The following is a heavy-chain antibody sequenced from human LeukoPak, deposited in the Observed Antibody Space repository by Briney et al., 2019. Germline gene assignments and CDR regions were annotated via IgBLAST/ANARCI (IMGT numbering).Heavy chain of an antibody. V-gene: IGHV1-46*01. CDR2: INPSGGST. J-gene: IGHJ5*02. CDR1: GYTFTSYY. CDR3: ARGLRWEPTSRRLVFDP. Sequence: ASVKVSCKASGYTFTSYYMHWVRQAPGQGLEWMGIINPSGGSTNYAQKFQGRVTMTRDTSTSTVYMELSSLRSEDTAVYYCARGLRWEPTSRRLVFDPWGQGTLVTVSS. D-gene: IGHD1-26*01.